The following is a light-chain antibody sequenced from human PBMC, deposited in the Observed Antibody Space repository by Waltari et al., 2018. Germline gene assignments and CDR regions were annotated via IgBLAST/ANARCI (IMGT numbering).Light chain of an antibody. CDR3: SSFTTRSTYA. V-gene: IGLV2-14*01. CDR2: EVI. CDR1: SSDVGPFDS. J-gene: IGLJ1*01. Sequence: QSALTQPASVSGSPGKSITIPCPGTSSDVGPFDSFSWYQQHPGKAPQLIIYEVIRRPSGISDRFSGSKSDNTASLTIFDLQPEDEADYYCSSFTTRSTYAFGAGTKVTVL.